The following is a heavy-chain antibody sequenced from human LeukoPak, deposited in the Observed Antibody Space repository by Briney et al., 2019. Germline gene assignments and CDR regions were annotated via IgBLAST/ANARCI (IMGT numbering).Heavy chain of an antibody. V-gene: IGHV3-23*01. CDR2: ISGGGSST. D-gene: IGHD6-19*01. CDR1: GFTFSTYV. J-gene: IGHJ4*02. Sequence: PGGSLRLSCAESGFTFSTYVMSWVRQAPGKGLGWMSTISGGGSSTYYADSVKGRFTISRDNSKNTLYLQMNSLRAGDTAVYYCAKRESSGKYFDYQGPGTLVTASS. CDR3: AKRESSGKYFDY.